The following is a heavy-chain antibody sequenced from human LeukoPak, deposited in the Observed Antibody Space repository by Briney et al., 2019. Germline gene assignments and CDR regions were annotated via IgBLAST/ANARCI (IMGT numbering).Heavy chain of an antibody. CDR2: IIPIFGTA. CDR1: GYTFTSYA. CDR3: ARTHDSSGYYPYYYYGMDV. D-gene: IGHD3-22*01. J-gene: IGHJ6*02. V-gene: IGHV1-69*13. Sequence: SVTVSCKASGYTFTSYAMNWVRQAPGQGLEWMGGIIPIFGTANYAQKFQGRVTITADESTSTAYMELSSLRSEDTAVYYCARTHDSSGYYPYYYYGMDVWGQGTTVTVSS.